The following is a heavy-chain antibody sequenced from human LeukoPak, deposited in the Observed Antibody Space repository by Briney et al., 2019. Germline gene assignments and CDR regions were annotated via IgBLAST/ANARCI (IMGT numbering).Heavy chain of an antibody. CDR3: VRENFFCGDVSGGVRCHSGGAYGLDV. Sequence: ASVKVSCKASGYTFTTHGITWVRQAPGQGLEWVGWIGPYNGATSYARHLQGRVTLTADTSTSTAYMDLTSLESGDTAVYYCVRENFFCGDVSGGVRCHSGGAYGLDVWGQGTTVTVSS. J-gene: IGHJ6*02. D-gene: IGHD2-15*01. CDR2: IGPYNGAT. CDR1: GYTFTTHG. V-gene: IGHV1-18*01.